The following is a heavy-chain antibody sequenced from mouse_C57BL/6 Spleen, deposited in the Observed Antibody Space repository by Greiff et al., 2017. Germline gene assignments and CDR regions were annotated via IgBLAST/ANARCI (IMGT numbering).Heavy chain of an antibody. CDR3: ARSSYSAWFAY. CDR1: GFTFSDYG. CDR2: ISSGSSTI. D-gene: IGHD1-1*01. V-gene: IGHV5-17*01. Sequence: EVQLVESGGGLVKPGGSLKLSCAASGFTFSDYGMHWVRQAPEKGLEWVAYISSGSSTIYYADTVKGRFTISRDNAKNTLFLQMTSLRSEDTAMYYCARSSYSAWFAYWGQGTLVTVSA. J-gene: IGHJ3*01.